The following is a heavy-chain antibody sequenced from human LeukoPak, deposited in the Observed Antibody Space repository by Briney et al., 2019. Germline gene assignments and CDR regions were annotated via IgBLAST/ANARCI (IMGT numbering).Heavy chain of an antibody. CDR2: IKQDGSEK. V-gene: IGHV3-7*01. D-gene: IGHD5-24*01. J-gene: IGHJ4*02. CDR3: ARDPKRRDGYNYY. CDR1: GFTFSSYW. Sequence: GGSLRLSCAASGFTFSSYWMSWVRQAPGQGLEWVANIKQDGSEKYYVDSVKGRFTISRDKAKNSLYLQMNSLRAEDTAVYYCARDPKRRDGYNYYWGQGTLVTVSS.